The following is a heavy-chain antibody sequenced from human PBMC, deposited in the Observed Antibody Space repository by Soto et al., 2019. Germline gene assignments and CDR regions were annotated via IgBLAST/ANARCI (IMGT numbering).Heavy chain of an antibody. Sequence: SVKVSCKASGGTFSSYAISWVRQAPGQGLEWMGGIIPIFGTANYAQKFQGRVTITEDESTSTAYMELSSLRPEDTAVYYCARVYHYDSSGYPTGPDAFDIWGQGTMVTVSS. CDR2: IIPIFGTA. V-gene: IGHV1-69*13. CDR1: GGTFSSYA. J-gene: IGHJ3*02. CDR3: ARVYHYDSSGYPTGPDAFDI. D-gene: IGHD3-22*01.